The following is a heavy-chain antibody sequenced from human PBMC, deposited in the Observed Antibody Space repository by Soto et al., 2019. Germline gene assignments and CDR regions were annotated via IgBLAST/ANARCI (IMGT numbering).Heavy chain of an antibody. CDR1: GYSFTSYW. J-gene: IGHJ1*01. V-gene: IGHV5-51*01. CDR2: IYPGDSDT. D-gene: IGHD6-19*01. Sequence: GESLKISCKGSGYSFTSYWIGWVRQMPGKGLEWMGIIYPGDSDTRYSPSFQGQVTISADKSISTAYLQWSSLKASDTAMYYCARLMGQWPRRSAEYFQHWGQGTLVTVSS. CDR3: ARLMGQWPRRSAEYFQH.